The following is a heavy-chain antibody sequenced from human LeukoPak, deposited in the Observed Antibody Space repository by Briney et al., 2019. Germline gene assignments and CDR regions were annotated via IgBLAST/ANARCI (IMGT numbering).Heavy chain of an antibody. V-gene: IGHV1-18*01. CDR1: GYTFTSYG. D-gene: IGHD4-17*01. CDR2: VSIFTGNK. J-gene: IGHJ3*02. CDR3: ARADHGDYRDGFDI. Sequence: ASVKVSCKASGYTFTSYGLSWVRQAPGQGLEWMGWVSIFTGNKYHAQNVQDRVTMTTDTSTSTAYMELRSLRSDDTAMYYCARADHGDYRDGFDIWGQGTMVTVSS.